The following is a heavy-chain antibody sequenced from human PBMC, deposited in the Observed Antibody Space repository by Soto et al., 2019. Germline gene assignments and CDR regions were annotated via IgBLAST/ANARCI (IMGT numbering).Heavy chain of an antibody. CDR1: GFTFSSYG. CDR3: AREGFYYDSSGYYAFDI. J-gene: IGHJ3*02. D-gene: IGHD3-22*01. Sequence: LRLSCAAPGFTFSSYGMHWVRQAPGKGLEWVAVIWYDGSNKYYADSVKGRFTISRDNSKNTLYLQMNSLRAEDTAVYYCAREGFYYDSSGYYAFDIWGQGTMVTVSS. CDR2: IWYDGSNK. V-gene: IGHV3-33*01.